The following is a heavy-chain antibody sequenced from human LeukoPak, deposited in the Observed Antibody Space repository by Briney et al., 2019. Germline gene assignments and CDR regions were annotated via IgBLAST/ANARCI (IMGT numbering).Heavy chain of an antibody. J-gene: IGHJ4*02. V-gene: IGHV3-23*01. Sequence: GGSLRLSCAASGFTFSSQAMSWVRQAPGEGLEWVSSISGSDGSTNYADSVKGRFTISRDNSKSTLYLQLNSLRAKDTAVYYCAKLIAVADTDDYWGQGALVTVSS. CDR1: GFTFSSQA. CDR3: AKLIAVADTDDY. CDR2: ISGSDGST. D-gene: IGHD6-19*01.